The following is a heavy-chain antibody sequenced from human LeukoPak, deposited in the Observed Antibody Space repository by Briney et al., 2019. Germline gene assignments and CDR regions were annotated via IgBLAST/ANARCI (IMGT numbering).Heavy chain of an antibody. CDR3: ARRYCSGGSCYSFRGDWFDP. Sequence: GGSLRLSCAASGFTFSSYWMSWVRQAPGKGLEWVAVIWYDGSNKYYADSVKGRFTISRDNSKNTLYLQMNSLRAEDTAVYYCARRYCSGGSCYSFRGDWFDPWGQGTLVTVSS. CDR2: IWYDGSNK. V-gene: IGHV3-33*08. J-gene: IGHJ5*02. D-gene: IGHD2-15*01. CDR1: GFTFSSYW.